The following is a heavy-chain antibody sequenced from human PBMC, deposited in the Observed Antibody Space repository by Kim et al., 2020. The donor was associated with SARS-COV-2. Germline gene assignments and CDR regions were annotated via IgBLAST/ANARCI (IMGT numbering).Heavy chain of an antibody. Sequence: GGSLRLSCAASGFTFSSYAMHWVRQAPGKGLEWVAVISYDGSNKYYADSVKGRFTISRDNSKNTLYLQMNSLRAEDTAVYYCARGPQYDSSGYTLSKQFDYWGQGTLVTVSS. V-gene: IGHV3-30*04. CDR1: GFTFSSYA. CDR3: ARGPQYDSSGYTLSKQFDY. CDR2: ISYDGSNK. J-gene: IGHJ4*02. D-gene: IGHD3-22*01.